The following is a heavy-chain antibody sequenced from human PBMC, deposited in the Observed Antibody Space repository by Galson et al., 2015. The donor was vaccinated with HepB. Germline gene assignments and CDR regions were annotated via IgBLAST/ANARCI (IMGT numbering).Heavy chain of an antibody. CDR1: GFTFSNVC. V-gene: IGHV3-15*01. D-gene: IGHD6-6*01. CDR2: IKSKTDGGTT. CDR3: TTDPYLIGRIAARVVAFDI. J-gene: IGHJ3*02. Sequence: SLRLSCAASGFTFSNVCMSWVRQAPGKGLEWVGRIKSKTDGGTTDYAAPVKGRFTISRDDSKNTLYLRMNSLKTEDTAVYYCTTDPYLIGRIAARVVAFDIWGQGTMVTVSS.